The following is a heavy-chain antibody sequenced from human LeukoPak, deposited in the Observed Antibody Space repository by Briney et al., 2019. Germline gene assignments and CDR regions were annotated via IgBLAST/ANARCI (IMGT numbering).Heavy chain of an antibody. CDR1: GFTFSSYS. V-gene: IGHV3-21*01. Sequence: GGSLRLSCAASGFTFSSYSMNWVRQAPGKGLEWVSSISSSSSYIYYADSVKGRFTISRDNAKNSLYLQMNSLRAEDTAVYYCASSGYLRGHFDYWGQGTLVTVSS. J-gene: IGHJ4*02. D-gene: IGHD3-22*01. CDR3: ASSGYLRGHFDY. CDR2: ISSSSSYI.